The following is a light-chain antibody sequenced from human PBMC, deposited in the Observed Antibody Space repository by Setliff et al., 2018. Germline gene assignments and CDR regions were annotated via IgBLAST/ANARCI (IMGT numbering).Light chain of an antibody. CDR2: EVN. V-gene: IGLV2-23*02. J-gene: IGLJ3*02. Sequence: QSALAQPASVYGSPGQSITISCTGTSSDIGSYEFVSWYQQHPGKAPKLIIYEVNDRPSGVSDRFSGSKSGNTASLTISGLQAEDESDYYCCSFAGTRTPWVFGGGTKVTVL. CDR3: CSFAGTRTPWV. CDR1: SSDIGSYEF.